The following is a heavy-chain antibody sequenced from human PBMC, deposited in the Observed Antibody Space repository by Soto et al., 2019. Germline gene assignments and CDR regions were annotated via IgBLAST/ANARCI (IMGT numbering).Heavy chain of an antibody. D-gene: IGHD3-16*01. Sequence: QVQLQESGPGLVKPSGTLSLTCAVSGGSISSRNWWSWVRQSPGKGLEWIGEIFHSGTTNYNPSLQSRLTVSVDKSQNQCSLNLSSVTAADTAVYYCARGHEGYGGWGMDVWGQGTTVTVSS. CDR2: IFHSGTT. CDR3: ARGHEGYGGWGMDV. CDR1: GGSISSRNW. J-gene: IGHJ6*02. V-gene: IGHV4-4*02.